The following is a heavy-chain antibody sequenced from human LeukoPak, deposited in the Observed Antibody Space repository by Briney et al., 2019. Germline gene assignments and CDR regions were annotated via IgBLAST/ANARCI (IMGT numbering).Heavy chain of an antibody. V-gene: IGHV1-69*06. Sequence: ASVKVSCKASGGTFSSYAISWVRQAPGQGLEWMGGIIPIFGTANYAQKFQGRVTITADKSTSTAYMELSSLRSEDTAVYYCAREALYYDILTGYHRGGNFDYWGQGTLVTVSS. CDR1: GGTFSSYA. CDR2: IIPIFGTA. J-gene: IGHJ4*02. CDR3: AREALYYDILTGYHRGGNFDY. D-gene: IGHD3-9*01.